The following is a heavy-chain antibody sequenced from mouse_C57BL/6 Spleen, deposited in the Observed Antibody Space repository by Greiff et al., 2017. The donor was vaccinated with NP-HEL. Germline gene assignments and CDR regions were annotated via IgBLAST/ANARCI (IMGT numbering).Heavy chain of an antibody. Sequence: QVQLQQSGAELARPGASVKLSCKASGYTFTSYGISWVKQRTGQGLEWIGEIYPRSGNTYYNEKFKGKATLTADKSSSTAYMELRSLTSEDSAVYFCARSDGYSSYYAMDYWGQGTSVTVSS. CDR1: GYTFTSYG. V-gene: IGHV1-81*01. D-gene: IGHD2-3*01. J-gene: IGHJ4*01. CDR3: ARSDGYSSYYAMDY. CDR2: IYPRSGNT.